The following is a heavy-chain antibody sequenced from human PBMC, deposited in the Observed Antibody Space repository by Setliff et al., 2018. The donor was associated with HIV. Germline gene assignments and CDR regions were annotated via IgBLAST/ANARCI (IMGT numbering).Heavy chain of an antibody. CDR1: GAPINSMTDY. CDR2: IRYSGNT. CDR3: ARQVPFSCSGTGCFDDY. D-gene: IGHD2-2*01. Sequence: SETLSLTCTVSGAPINSMTDYWGWIRQPPGKGLEWIASIRYSGNTFYNPSLKSRTTIYVDTSKNQLSLKLTSVTAADTAVYYCARQVPFSCSGTGCFDDYWGQGTLVTVSS. J-gene: IGHJ4*02. V-gene: IGHV4-39*01.